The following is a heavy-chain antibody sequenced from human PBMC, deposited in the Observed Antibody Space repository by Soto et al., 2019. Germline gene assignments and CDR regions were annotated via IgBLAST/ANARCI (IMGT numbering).Heavy chain of an antibody. D-gene: IGHD3-10*01. Sequence: VDSGGSCRNNNMHWVRQAPGKGLEWVAVISYNGKNDHYADSLKGRFTISRDNSKNTVFLQMNSLTPEGTAVYYCAKDRNYLAIVKMATAGIDVWGQGTAVTVS. CDR2: ISYNGKND. V-gene: IGHV3-30*18. CDR3: AKDRNYLAIVKMATAGIDV. J-gene: IGHJ6*02. CDR1: GGSCRNNN.